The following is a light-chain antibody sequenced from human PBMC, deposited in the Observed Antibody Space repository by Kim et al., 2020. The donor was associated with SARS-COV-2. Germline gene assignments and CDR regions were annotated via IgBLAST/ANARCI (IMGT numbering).Light chain of an antibody. V-gene: IGKV3-20*01. CDR3: QLYGSSPLYT. CDR1: QSVASHY. J-gene: IGKJ2*01. CDR2: GAS. Sequence: PGEGATLSCRASQSVASHYLAWYQHKPGQAPRLLISGASNRASGIPDRFSASGSGTDFTLTISRLEPEDFALYYCQLYGSSPLYTFGQGTKLEIK.